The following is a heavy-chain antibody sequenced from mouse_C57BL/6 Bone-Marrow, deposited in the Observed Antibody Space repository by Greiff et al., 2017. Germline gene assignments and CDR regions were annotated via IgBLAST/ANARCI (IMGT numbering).Heavy chain of an antibody. CDR1: GYTFTSYW. D-gene: IGHD2-4*01. V-gene: IGHV1-61*01. Sequence: VQLQQPGAELVRPGSSVKLSCKASGYTFTSYWMDWVKQRPGQGLEWIGNIYPSDSETHYNQKFKDKATLTVDKSSSTAYMQLSSLTSEDSAVYYCASGGYDYENAMDYWGQGTSVTVSS. CDR3: ASGGYDYENAMDY. J-gene: IGHJ4*01. CDR2: IYPSDSET.